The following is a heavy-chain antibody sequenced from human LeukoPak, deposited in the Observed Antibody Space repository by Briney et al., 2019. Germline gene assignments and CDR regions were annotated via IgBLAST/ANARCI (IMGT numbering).Heavy chain of an antibody. J-gene: IGHJ5*02. V-gene: IGHV4-59*01. D-gene: IGHD2-2*01. Sequence: SETLSLTCTVSGGSISTYYWTWIRQPPGKGLQWIGYIYYSGSTHYNPSLKSRVTISVDTSKNQFSLKLSSVTAADTAVYYCARSQAYCSSTTCYVNWFATWGQGTLVTVSS. CDR1: GGSISTYY. CDR3: ARSQAYCSSTTCYVNWFAT. CDR2: IYYSGST.